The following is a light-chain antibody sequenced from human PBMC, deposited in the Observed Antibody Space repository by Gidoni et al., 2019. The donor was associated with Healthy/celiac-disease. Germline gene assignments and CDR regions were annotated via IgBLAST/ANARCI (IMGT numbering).Light chain of an antibody. V-gene: IGKV1-9*01. J-gene: IGKJ4*01. Sequence: DIQLTQSPSFLSASVGDRVTITCRASQGISSYLAWYQQKPGKAPKLLIYAASTLQSGVPSRFSGSGSGTEFTLTISGLQPEDFATYYCQQLNSYHTFGGXTKVEFK. CDR3: QQLNSYHT. CDR2: AAS. CDR1: QGISSY.